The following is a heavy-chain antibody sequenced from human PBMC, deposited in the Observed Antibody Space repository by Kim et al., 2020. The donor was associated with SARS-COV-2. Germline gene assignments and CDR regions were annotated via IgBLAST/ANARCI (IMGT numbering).Heavy chain of an antibody. J-gene: IGHJ4*02. CDR1: GFTFSSYG. V-gene: IGHV3-33*08. D-gene: IGHD6-19*01. CDR3: ASDGRQGDYSSGWYDY. CDR2: IWYDGSNK. Sequence: GGSLRLSCAASGFTFSSYGMHWVRQAPGKGLEWVAVIWYDGSNKYYADSVKGRFTISRDNSKNTLYLQMNSLRAEDTAVYYCASDGRQGDYSSGWYDYWGQGTLVTVSS.